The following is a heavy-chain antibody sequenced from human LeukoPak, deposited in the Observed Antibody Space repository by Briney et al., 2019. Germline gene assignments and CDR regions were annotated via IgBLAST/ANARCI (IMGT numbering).Heavy chain of an antibody. CDR1: GFTFSTNA. D-gene: IGHD2-15*01. V-gene: IGHV3-23*01. J-gene: IGHJ4*02. CDR3: AKRGSGYYDY. Sequence: GGSLRLSCAASGFTFSTNAMSWVRQAPGKGLEWVSAISGSGDSTYYADSVKGRFTISRDNSKNTLYLQMNSLRAEDTAVYYCAKRGSGYYDYWGQGTLVTVSS. CDR2: ISGSGDST.